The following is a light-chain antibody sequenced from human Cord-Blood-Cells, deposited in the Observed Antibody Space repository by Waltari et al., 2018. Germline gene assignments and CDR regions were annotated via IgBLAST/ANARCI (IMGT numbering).Light chain of an antibody. V-gene: IGKV3-11*01. CDR3: QQRSNWPPFT. CDR2: DAS. J-gene: IGKJ3*01. CDR1: QSVSSY. Sequence: EIVLTQSPATLSLFPGESATLSCRASQSVSSYLAWYQQKPGQAPRLLIYDASNRATGIPARFSGSGSWTDFTLTISSLEPEDFAGYYCQQRSNWPPFTFGPGTKVDIE.